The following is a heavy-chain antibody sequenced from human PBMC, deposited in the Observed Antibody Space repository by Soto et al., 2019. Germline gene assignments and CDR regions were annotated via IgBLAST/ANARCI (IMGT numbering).Heavy chain of an antibody. J-gene: IGHJ6*02. V-gene: IGHV3-33*01. CDR3: GRAFDRTTVTRGGRDV. CDR1: GFNFNTYG. D-gene: IGHD4-17*01. CDR2: VWSAGINK. Sequence: QEQLAESGGGVVQPGRSLRLSCAASGFNFNTYGMHWVRQAPGKGLEWVAVVWSAGINKYYADSVKGRFAISRDDSKNTLYLQMNSLRAEDSAVYYCGRAFDRTTVTRGGRDVWGQGTTVTVSS.